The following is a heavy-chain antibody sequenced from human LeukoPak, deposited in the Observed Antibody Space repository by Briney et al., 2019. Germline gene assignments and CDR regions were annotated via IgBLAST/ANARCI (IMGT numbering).Heavy chain of an antibody. CDR1: GDSISSGGYS. CDR2: ISQSGNI. Sequence: SEALSLTCTVSGDSISSGGYSWSWIRQPPGKGLEWIGYIYHIGYISQSGNIYQNPSLKSRVTISLDTSRNQFSLKLSSVTAADTAVYYCARSPLAFYDSSGYPRVWFDPWGQGTLVTVSS. J-gene: IGHJ5*02. CDR3: ARSPLAFYDSSGYPRVWFDP. V-gene: IGHV4-30-2*01. D-gene: IGHD3-22*01.